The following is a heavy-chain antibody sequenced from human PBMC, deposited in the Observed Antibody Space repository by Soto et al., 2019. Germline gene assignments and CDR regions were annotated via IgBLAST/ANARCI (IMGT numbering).Heavy chain of an antibody. D-gene: IGHD3-16*02. CDR3: ARVSYDNIWGSYRYGFDY. J-gene: IGHJ4*02. V-gene: IGHV4-4*02. Sequence: SETLSLTCAVSSGSISSSNWWSWVRQPPGKGLEWIGEIYHSGSNNYSPSLRSRVTILVDKSKNQFSLKLSSVTAADTAVYYCARVSYDNIWGSYRYGFDYWGQGILVTVSS. CDR1: SGSISSSNW. CDR2: IYHSGSN.